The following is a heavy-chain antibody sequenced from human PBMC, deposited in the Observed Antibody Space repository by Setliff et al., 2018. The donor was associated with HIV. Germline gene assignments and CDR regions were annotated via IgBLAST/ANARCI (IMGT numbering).Heavy chain of an antibody. CDR3: ARERYCSAGSCYSKLSWFDP. V-gene: IGHV1-69*05. D-gene: IGHD2-15*01. Sequence: ASVKVSCKASGGTFRSHEISWVRQAPGQGLEWMGGIIPIFGIANYAQRFQDRVTITTDESTTTAYMELSSLRSEDTAVYFCARERYCSAGSCYSKLSWFDPWGQGTLVTVSS. CDR1: GGTFRSHE. J-gene: IGHJ5*02. CDR2: IIPIFGIA.